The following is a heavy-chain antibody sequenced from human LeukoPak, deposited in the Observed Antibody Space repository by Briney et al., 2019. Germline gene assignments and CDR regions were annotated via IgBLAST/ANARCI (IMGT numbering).Heavy chain of an antibody. V-gene: IGHV1-18*01. Sequence: ASVKVSCKVSGYTLTELSMHWVRQAPGKGLEWMGWISAYNGNTNYAQKLQGRVTMTTDTSTSTAYMELRSLRSDDTAVYYCARGVGIYSGYDWIGSVFKTQWLVTYYYYYMDVWGKGTTVTVSS. CDR2: ISAYNGNT. J-gene: IGHJ6*03. D-gene: IGHD5-12*01. CDR1: GYTLTELS. CDR3: ARGVGIYSGYDWIGSVFKTQWLVTYYYYYMDV.